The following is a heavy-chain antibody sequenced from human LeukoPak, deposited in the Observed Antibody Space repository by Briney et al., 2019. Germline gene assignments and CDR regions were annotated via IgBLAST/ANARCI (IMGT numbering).Heavy chain of an antibody. Sequence: PGGSLRLSCAASGFTFGSYAMHWVRQAPGKGLEWVAIISRDGNNKYNADSVKGRFTISRDNSKNTLYLQMNSLRAEDTAVYYCARASYHYDSSNSKGAFDIWGQGTMVTVSS. CDR3: ARASYHYDSSNSKGAFDI. J-gene: IGHJ3*02. D-gene: IGHD3-22*01. V-gene: IGHV3-30-3*01. CDR2: ISRDGNNK. CDR1: GFTFGSYA.